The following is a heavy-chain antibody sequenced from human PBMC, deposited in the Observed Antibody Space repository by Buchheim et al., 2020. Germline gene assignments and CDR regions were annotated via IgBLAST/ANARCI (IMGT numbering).Heavy chain of an antibody. CDR3: AKDEGRTTVVTPEANIDY. J-gene: IGHJ4*02. CDR1: GFTFSSYG. D-gene: IGHD4-23*01. Sequence: QVQLVESGGGVVQPGRSLRLSCAASGFTFSSYGMHWVRQAPGKGLEWVAVISYDGSNKYYADSVKGRITISRDNSKNTLYLQMNSLRAEDTAVYYCAKDEGRTTVVTPEANIDYWGQGTL. V-gene: IGHV3-30*18. CDR2: ISYDGSNK.